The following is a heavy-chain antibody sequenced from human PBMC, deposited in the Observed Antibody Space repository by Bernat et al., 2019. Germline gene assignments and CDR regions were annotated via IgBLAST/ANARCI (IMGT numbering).Heavy chain of an antibody. V-gene: IGHV3-30*18. CDR1: GFTFSSYG. Sequence: QVQLVESGGGVVQPGRSLRLSCAASGFTFSSYGMHWVRQAPGKGLELVAVISYDGSNKYYADSVKGRFTISRDNSKNTLYLQMNSLRAEDTAVYYCAKDRSGSGRALFDYWGQGTLVTVSS. CDR3: AKDRSGSGRALFDY. D-gene: IGHD6-25*01. CDR2: ISYDGSNK. J-gene: IGHJ4*02.